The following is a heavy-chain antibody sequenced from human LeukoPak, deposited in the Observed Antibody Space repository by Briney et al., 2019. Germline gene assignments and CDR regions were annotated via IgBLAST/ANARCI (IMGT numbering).Heavy chain of an antibody. CDR3: ARALEMATISLGGFDY. CDR2: IWYDGSNK. V-gene: IGHV3-33*08. D-gene: IGHD5-24*01. Sequence: GGSLRLSCAASGFTFSSYAMSWVRQAPGKGLEWVAVIWYDGSNKYYADSVKGRFTISRDNSKNTLYLQMNSLRAEDTAVYYCARALEMATISLGGFDYWGQGTLVTVSS. J-gene: IGHJ4*02. CDR1: GFTFSSYA.